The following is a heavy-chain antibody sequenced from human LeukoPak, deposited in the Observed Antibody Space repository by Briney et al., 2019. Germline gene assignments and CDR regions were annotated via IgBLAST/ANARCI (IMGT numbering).Heavy chain of an antibody. CDR3: ARGYGHYYYYYYMDV. Sequence: GGSLRLSCAASGFTFSDYYMSWIRQAPGKGLEWVSYISSSGSTIYYADSVKGRFTISRDNAKNSLYLQMNSLRAEGTAVYYCARGYGHYYYYYYMDVWGKGTTVTVSS. V-gene: IGHV3-11*04. J-gene: IGHJ6*03. CDR2: ISSSGSTI. CDR1: GFTFSDYY. D-gene: IGHD3-16*01.